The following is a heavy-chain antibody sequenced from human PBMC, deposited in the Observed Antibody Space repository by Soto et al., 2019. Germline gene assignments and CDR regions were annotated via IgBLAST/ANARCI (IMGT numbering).Heavy chain of an antibody. Sequence: EVQVLESGGGLIQPGGSLRLSCAFSGLTFSSYAASWVRQAPGKGLEWVSGIDTSGHNTYYADSVKGRFTISRDNSNNTLFLQMNNLRAEDTAVYYCAKAVGQYLYFFNNWGQGILVTVSS. CDR2: IDTSGHNT. D-gene: IGHD3-9*01. V-gene: IGHV3-23*01. CDR3: AKAVGQYLYFFNN. J-gene: IGHJ4*02. CDR1: GLTFSSYA.